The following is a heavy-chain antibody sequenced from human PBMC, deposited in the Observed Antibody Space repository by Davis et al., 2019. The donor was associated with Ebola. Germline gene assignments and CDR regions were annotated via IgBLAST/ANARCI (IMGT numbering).Heavy chain of an antibody. J-gene: IGHJ4*02. CDR2: ISWNSGSI. CDR3: AKGRYTVTTGIDY. D-gene: IGHD4-17*01. Sequence: GGSLRLSCAASGFTFADYAMHWVRQAPGKGLEWVSGISWNSGSIGYADSVKGRFTISRDNAKNSLYLQMNSLRAEDTALYYCAKGRYTVTTGIDYWGQGTLVTVSS. V-gene: IGHV3-9*01. CDR1: GFTFADYA.